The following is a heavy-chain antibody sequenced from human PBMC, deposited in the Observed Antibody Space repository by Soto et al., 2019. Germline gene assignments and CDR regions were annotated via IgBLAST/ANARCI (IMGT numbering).Heavy chain of an antibody. D-gene: IGHD3-10*02. Sequence: GGSLRLSCAASGFTFSSYGMHWVRQAPGKGMEWVAVISYDGSNKYYADSVKGRFTISRDNSKNTLYLQMNSLRAEDTAVYYCSSGNVLFMRRLSYYMDFCGTTPTVIVSS. CDR2: ISYDGSNK. V-gene: IGHV3-30*03. J-gene: IGHJ6*03. CDR3: SSGNVLFMRRLSYYMDF. CDR1: GFTFSSYG.